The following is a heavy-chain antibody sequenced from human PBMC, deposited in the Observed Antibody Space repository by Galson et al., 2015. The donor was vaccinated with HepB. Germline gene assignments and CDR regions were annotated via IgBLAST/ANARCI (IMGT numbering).Heavy chain of an antibody. CDR1: GFTFSSYA. CDR3: AKGVYGGNFDY. Sequence: SLRLSCAASGFTFSSYAMSWVRQAPGKGLEWVSAISTSDAITYYAESVKGRFTISRDNSKNTLYLQLSSLRAEDTAIYYCAKGVYGGNFDYWGQGTLVTVSS. V-gene: IGHV3-23*01. J-gene: IGHJ4*02. CDR2: ISTSDAIT. D-gene: IGHD4-23*01.